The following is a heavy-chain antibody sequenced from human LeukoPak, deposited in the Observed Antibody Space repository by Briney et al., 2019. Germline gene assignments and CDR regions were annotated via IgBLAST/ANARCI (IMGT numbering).Heavy chain of an antibody. J-gene: IGHJ4*02. CDR1: GFTFSSYA. CDR2: ISYDGSNK. Sequence: GGSLRLSCAASGFTFSSYAMHWVRQAPGRGLEWVAVISYDGSNKYYADSVKGRFTISRDNSKNTLYLQMNSLRAEDTAVYYCARGRYSSSWYAGGSFDYWGQGTLVTVSS. CDR3: ARGRYSSSWYAGGSFDY. D-gene: IGHD6-13*01. V-gene: IGHV3-30-3*01.